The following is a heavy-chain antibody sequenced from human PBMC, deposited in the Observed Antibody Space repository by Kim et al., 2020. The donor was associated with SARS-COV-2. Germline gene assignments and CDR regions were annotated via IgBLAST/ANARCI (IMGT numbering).Heavy chain of an antibody. V-gene: IGHV1-69*01. J-gene: IGHJ3*02. CDR3: ARDHLRYFDWPVDAFDI. Sequence: FQVRVTITADESTSTAYMELSSLRSEDTAVYYCARDHLRYFDWPVDAFDIWGQGTMVTVSS. D-gene: IGHD3-9*01.